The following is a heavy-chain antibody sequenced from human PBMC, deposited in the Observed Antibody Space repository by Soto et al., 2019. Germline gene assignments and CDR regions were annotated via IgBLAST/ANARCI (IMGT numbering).Heavy chain of an antibody. CDR1: GYTFTSYG. CDR3: AREDCTSTACYPRGSWFAP. J-gene: IGHJ5*02. D-gene: IGHD2-2*01. CDR2: INTYNRKT. Sequence: QVQLVKSGAEVKKPGASVKVSCKASGYTFTSYGISWVRQAPGQGLEWMGWINTYNRKTNYAQGVQGRVIMTTDTSSSTLYMERRSLRSEDTAVYFFAREDCTSTACYPRGSWFAPWGQGTLVTVAS. V-gene: IGHV1-18*04.